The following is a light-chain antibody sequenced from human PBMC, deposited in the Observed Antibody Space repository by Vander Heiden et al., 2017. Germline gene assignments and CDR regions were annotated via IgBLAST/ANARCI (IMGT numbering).Light chain of an antibody. CDR2: EGT. V-gene: IGLV2-23*01. CDR1: RSDVWTYNL. Sequence: QSALTQSASVSRSPGQSITVSCSGTRSDVWTYNLVAWYQQHPGKAPKLMIYEGTKRPSGVSNRFSGSKSGNTASLTISGLQAEDEADYYCCSYAGSSTYVFGTGTKVTVL. J-gene: IGLJ1*01. CDR3: CSYAGSSTYV.